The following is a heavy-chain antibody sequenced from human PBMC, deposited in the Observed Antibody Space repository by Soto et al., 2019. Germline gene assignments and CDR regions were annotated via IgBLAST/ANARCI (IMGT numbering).Heavy chain of an antibody. CDR3: AHKAWAGGMDV. Sequence: QITLKESGPTLVKPTQTLTLTCTFSGFSLSTSGVGVGWIRQPPGKALEWLALIYWDDDKRYSPSLKSRLTISKDTFKTQVVLTVTNMDPVDTATYFCAHKAWAGGMDVWGQGTTVTGSS. V-gene: IGHV2-5*02. D-gene: IGHD6-19*01. CDR2: IYWDDDK. J-gene: IGHJ6*02. CDR1: GFSLSTSGVG.